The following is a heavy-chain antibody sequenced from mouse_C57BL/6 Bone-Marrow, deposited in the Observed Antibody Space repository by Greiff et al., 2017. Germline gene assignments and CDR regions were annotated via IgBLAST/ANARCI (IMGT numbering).Heavy chain of an antibody. Sequence: EVMLVESEGGLVQPGSSMKLSCTASGFTFSDYYMAWVRQVPEKGLEWVANINYDGSSTYYLDSLKSRFIISRDNAKNILYLHMSSLKSEDTATCYCARDQGAMDYWGQGTSVTVSS. V-gene: IGHV5-16*01. CDR2: INYDGSST. J-gene: IGHJ4*01. CDR3: ARDQGAMDY. CDR1: GFTFSDYY. D-gene: IGHD3-2*02.